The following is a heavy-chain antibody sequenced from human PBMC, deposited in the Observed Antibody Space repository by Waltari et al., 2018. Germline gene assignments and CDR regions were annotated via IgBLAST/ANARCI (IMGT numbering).Heavy chain of an antibody. D-gene: IGHD1-1*01. V-gene: IGHV4-39*01. CDR2: VDYNGYT. CDR3: AKQGITTTNWSKTSHSWFVP. CDR1: GDSINSDLYY. J-gene: IGHJ5*02. Sequence: QLQLLESGPGLVKPSETMSLTCAVSGDSINSDLYYWAWIRQPPGKGLEWIGSVDYNGYTYYNLSLKGRVTIAADASRNRFSLGLSSVTAADTGFYFCAKQGITTTNWSKTSHSWFVPWGQRILVTVSS.